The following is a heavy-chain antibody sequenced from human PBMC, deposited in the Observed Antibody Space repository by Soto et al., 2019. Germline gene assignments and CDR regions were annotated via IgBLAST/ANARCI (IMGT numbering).Heavy chain of an antibody. Sequence: SSETLSLTCTVSDGSISSYYWSWIRQPPGKGLEWIGYIYYSGSTDHNPSLKSRVTISVDTSKNQFSLKLSSVTAADTAVYFCARHWYGSGTHYPFDSWGQGTLVTVPQ. D-gene: IGHD3-10*01. J-gene: IGHJ4*02. V-gene: IGHV4-59*08. CDR3: ARHWYGSGTHYPFDS. CDR1: DGSISSYY. CDR2: IYYSGST.